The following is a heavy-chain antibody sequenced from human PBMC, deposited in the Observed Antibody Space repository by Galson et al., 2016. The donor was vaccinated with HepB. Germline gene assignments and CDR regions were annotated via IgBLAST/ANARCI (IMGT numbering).Heavy chain of an antibody. CDR3: ARDPLSMTGYPFDL. CDR2: IFHSGRV. CDR1: GGSISSDDW. J-gene: IGHJ2*01. Sequence: ETLSLTCAVSGGSISSDDWWSWVRQPPGQGLEWIGQIFHSGRVNYTPSLASRVTISIDTSNYYFSLRLTSVTASDTAVYFCARDPLSMTGYPFDLWSRGTQVSVSS. V-gene: IGHV4-4*01. D-gene: IGHD2/OR15-2a*01.